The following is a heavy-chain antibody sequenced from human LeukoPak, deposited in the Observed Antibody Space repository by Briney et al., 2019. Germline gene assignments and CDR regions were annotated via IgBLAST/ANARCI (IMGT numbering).Heavy chain of an antibody. J-gene: IGHJ4*02. Sequence: GESLKISCKGSGYIFTSYWIGWVRQMPGKGLEWMGIIYPGDSDTRYSPSFQGQVTISADKSISTAYLQWSSLKASDTAMYYCASSSSGSYSLFDYWGQGTLVTVSS. CDR2: IYPGDSDT. D-gene: IGHD1-26*01. CDR1: GYIFTSYW. V-gene: IGHV5-51*01. CDR3: ASSSSGSYSLFDY.